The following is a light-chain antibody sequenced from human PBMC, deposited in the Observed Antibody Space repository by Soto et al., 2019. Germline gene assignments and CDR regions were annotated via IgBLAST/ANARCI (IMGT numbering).Light chain of an antibody. CDR1: QSILFSPNNKNC. J-gene: IGKJ1*01. CDR3: QQYYDTPT. V-gene: IGKV4-1*01. CDR2: WTS. Sequence: DVVMTQSPDSLAASLGERATINCKSSQSILFSPNNKNCLAWFHQKPGQPPKLLIYWTSARESGVPDRFTGSGSGTDFTLTISGLQAEDVGVYYCQQYYDTPTFGQGTEVEIK.